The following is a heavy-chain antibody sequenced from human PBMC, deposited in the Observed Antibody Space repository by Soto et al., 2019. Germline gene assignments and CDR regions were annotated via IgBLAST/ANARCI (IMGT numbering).Heavy chain of an antibody. J-gene: IGHJ6*02. CDR1: GFTFSSYA. D-gene: IGHD3-10*01. CDR3: AKDPCYYGSGSHPCGMDV. Sequence: GGSLRLSCAASGFTFSSYAMSWVRQAPGKGLEWVSAISGSGGSTYYADSVKGRFTISRDNSKNTLYLQMNSLRAEDTAVYYCAKDPCYYGSGSHPCGMDVWGQGTTVTVSS. V-gene: IGHV3-23*01. CDR2: ISGSGGST.